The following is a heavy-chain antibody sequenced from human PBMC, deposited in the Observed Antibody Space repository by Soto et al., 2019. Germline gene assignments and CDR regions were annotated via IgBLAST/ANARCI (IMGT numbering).Heavy chain of an antibody. Sequence: GGSLRLSCASSGFTFSSYWMHWVRQAPGKGLEWVAVIWYDGSNKYYADSVKGRFTISRDNSKNTLYLQMNSLRAEDTAVYYCASEYCSGGSCYYYGMDVWGQGTTVTVSS. CDR3: ASEYCSGGSCYYYGMDV. V-gene: IGHV3-33*08. CDR2: IWYDGSNK. J-gene: IGHJ6*02. D-gene: IGHD2-15*01. CDR1: GFTFSSYW.